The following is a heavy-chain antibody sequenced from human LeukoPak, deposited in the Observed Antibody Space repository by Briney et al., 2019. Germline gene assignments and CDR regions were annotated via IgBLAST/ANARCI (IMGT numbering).Heavy chain of an antibody. V-gene: IGHV3-64*01. CDR3: ARDTQQWLAGGYFDY. CDR2: ISSNGGST. D-gene: IGHD6-19*01. Sequence: AGGSLRLSCAASGFTFSSYAMHWVRQAPGKGLEYVSAISSNGGSTYYANSVKGRFTISRDNSKNTLYLQMGSLRGEDMAVYYCARDTQQWLAGGYFDYWGQGTLVTVSS. CDR1: GFTFSSYA. J-gene: IGHJ4*02.